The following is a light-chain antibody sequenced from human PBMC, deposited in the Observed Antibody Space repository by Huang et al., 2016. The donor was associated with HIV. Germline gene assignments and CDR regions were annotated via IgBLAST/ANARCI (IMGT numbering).Light chain of an antibody. Sequence: EIVMTQSPATLSGSPGERATLSCRASQSVSDNLAWYHKHPGRAPSLLIYGVSTRTTGVPARVSGSGSGTEFTLTISSLQSEDFAVYYCQHYTNWPYTFGQGTKLEIK. CDR3: QHYTNWPYT. CDR2: GVS. V-gene: IGKV3-15*01. CDR1: QSVSDN. J-gene: IGKJ2*01.